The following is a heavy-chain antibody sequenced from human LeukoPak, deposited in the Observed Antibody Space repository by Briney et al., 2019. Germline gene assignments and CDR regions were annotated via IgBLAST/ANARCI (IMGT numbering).Heavy chain of an antibody. Sequence: ASVKVSCKASGYTFTGYYMHWVRQAPGQGLEWMGWINPNSGGTNYAKKFQGRVTMTRDTSISTAYMELSRLRSDDTAVYYCARDLTGTTRFDYWGQGTLVTVSS. CDR2: INPNSGGT. J-gene: IGHJ4*02. CDR3: ARDLTGTTRFDY. D-gene: IGHD1-7*01. CDR1: GYTFTGYY. V-gene: IGHV1-2*02.